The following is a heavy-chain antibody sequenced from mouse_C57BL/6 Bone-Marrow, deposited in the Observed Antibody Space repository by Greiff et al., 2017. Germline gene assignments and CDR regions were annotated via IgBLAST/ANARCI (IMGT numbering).Heavy chain of an antibody. Sequence: QVQLQQPGAELVMPGASVKLSCKASGYTFTSYWMHWVKQRPGQGLEWIGEIGPSDSYTNYNQKFKGKSTLTVDTSSSTAYMQLSSLTSEDSAVEYCARTGVVPYYYAMDYWGQGTSVTVSS. V-gene: IGHV1-69*01. D-gene: IGHD1-1*01. J-gene: IGHJ4*01. CDR2: IGPSDSYT. CDR3: ARTGVVPYYYAMDY. CDR1: GYTFTSYW.